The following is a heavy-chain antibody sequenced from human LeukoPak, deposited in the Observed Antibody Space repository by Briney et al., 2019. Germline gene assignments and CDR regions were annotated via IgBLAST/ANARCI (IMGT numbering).Heavy chain of an antibody. CDR3: AAGGVYDLFDF. CDR1: GYTLSDLS. V-gene: IGHV1-24*01. D-gene: IGHD5/OR15-5a*01. J-gene: IGHJ4*02. CDR2: FDPGDGET. Sequence: GASVNVSCKVSGYTLSDLSMHWVRQAPGKGLEWMGGFDPGDGETIYTQKFQGRVTMTEDTSTDTAYMELSRLRSEDTAVYYWAAGGVYDLFDFWGQGTLVTVSS.